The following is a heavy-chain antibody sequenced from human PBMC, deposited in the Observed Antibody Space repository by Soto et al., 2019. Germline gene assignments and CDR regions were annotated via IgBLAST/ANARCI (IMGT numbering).Heavy chain of an antibody. J-gene: IGHJ5*02. Sequence: QVQLVQSGAEVKKPGASVKVSCKASGYTFTSYGISWVRQAPGQGLEWMGWISAYNGNTNYAQKLQGRVTMTTDTSTSPAYMELRSLRSDDTAVYYCARDQGPVRRLRLGELSMLFDPWGQGTLVTVSS. V-gene: IGHV1-18*04. D-gene: IGHD3-16*01. CDR3: ARDQGPVRRLRLGELSMLFDP. CDR2: ISAYNGNT. CDR1: GYTFTSYG.